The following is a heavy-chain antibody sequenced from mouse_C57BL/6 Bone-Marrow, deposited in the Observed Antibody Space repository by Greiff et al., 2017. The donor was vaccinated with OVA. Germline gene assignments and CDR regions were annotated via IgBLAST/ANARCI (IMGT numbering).Heavy chain of an antibody. J-gene: IGHJ4*01. CDR3: ARNGYYLYAMDY. V-gene: IGHV1-50*01. Sequence: QVQLQQPGAELVKPGASVKLSCKASGYTFTSYWMQWVKQRPGQGLEWIGEIDPSDSYTNYNQKFKGKATLTVDTSSSAAYMQLSSLTSEDAAVDYCARNGYYLYAMDYWGQGTSVTVSS. CDR1: GYTFTSYW. D-gene: IGHD2-3*01. CDR2: IDPSDSYT.